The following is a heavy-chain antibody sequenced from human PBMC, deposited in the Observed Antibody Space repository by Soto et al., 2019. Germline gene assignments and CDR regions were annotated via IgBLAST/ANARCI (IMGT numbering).Heavy chain of an antibody. V-gene: IGHV3-48*03. Sequence: GGSLRLSCAASGFTFKNFEMNWVRQAPGRGLEWVSYISTSGSTIYYADSVKGRFTISRDSAKNSLYLQMNSLRAEDTAVYYCARDGGFMGDYWGQGALVTVSS. CDR2: ISTSGSTI. J-gene: IGHJ4*02. D-gene: IGHD3-16*01. CDR3: ARDGGFMGDY. CDR1: GFTFKNFE.